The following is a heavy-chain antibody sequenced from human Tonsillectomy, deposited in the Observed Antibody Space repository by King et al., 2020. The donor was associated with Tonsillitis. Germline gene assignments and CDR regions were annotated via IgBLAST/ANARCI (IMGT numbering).Heavy chain of an antibody. D-gene: IGHD3-9*01. CDR3: ARVNILTGDWYFDL. CDR1: GYSISSGYY. V-gene: IGHV4-38-2*01. J-gene: IGHJ2*01. CDR2: IYHSGST. Sequence: QLQESGPGLVKPSETLSLTCAVSGYSISSGYYWGWIRQPPGKGLEWIGSIYHSGSTYYNPSLKSRVTISVETSKNQFSLKLSSVTAADTAVYYCARVNILTGDWYFDLWGRGTLVTVSS.